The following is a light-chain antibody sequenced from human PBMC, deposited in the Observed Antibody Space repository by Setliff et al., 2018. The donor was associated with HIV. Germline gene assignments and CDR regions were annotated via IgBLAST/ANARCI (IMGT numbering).Light chain of an antibody. CDR3: QSYDSSLSGYG. Sequence: QSVLTQPPSVSGAPGQRVSISCTGSSSNIGSIYDVHWYQHLPGTAPKLLIYDNSNRPSGVPDRFSGSKSGTSASLAITGLQAEDEADYYCQSYDSSLSGYGFGTGTKV. J-gene: IGLJ1*01. CDR1: SSNIGSIYD. V-gene: IGLV1-40*01. CDR2: DNS.